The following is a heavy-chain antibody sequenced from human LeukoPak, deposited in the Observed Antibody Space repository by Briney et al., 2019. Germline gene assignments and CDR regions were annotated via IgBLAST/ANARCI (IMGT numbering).Heavy chain of an antibody. Sequence: ASVKVSCKASGYIFRQYGISWVRQAPGQGLEWLGWISLYSGNTYYIQKIQGRVIMTTNISTSTAYMELMSLSSDDTAIYYCAKDRGGATAASDHWGQGTLVTVSS. J-gene: IGHJ4*02. D-gene: IGHD4/OR15-4a*01. V-gene: IGHV1-18*01. CDR3: AKDRGGATAASDH. CDR1: GYIFRQYG. CDR2: ISLYSGNT.